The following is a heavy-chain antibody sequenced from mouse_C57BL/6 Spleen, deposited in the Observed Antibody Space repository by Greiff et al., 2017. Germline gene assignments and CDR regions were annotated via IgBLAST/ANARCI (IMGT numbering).Heavy chain of an antibody. CDR2: IYPGDGDT. J-gene: IGHJ2*01. V-gene: IGHV1-82*01. CDR3: ARDYYGSSYD. Sequence: VQLQQSGPELVKPGASVKISCKASGYAFRSSWMNWVKQRPGKGLEWIGRIYPGDGDTNYNGKFKGKATLTADKSSSTAYMQLSSLTSEDSAVYFCARDYYGSSYDWGQGTTLTVSS. CDR1: GYAFRSSW. D-gene: IGHD1-1*01.